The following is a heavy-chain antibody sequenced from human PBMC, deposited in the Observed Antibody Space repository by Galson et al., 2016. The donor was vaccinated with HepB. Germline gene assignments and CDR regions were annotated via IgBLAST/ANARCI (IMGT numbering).Heavy chain of an antibody. V-gene: IGHV3-23*01. Sequence: SLRLSCAASGFTFSSYAMTWVRQAPGKGLEWVSGISGSGANTYYANAVKGRFTISRDNARKSLYLQMNSLRVEDTAVYYCARDLVYPGDYGKYYYYGMDVWGQGTTVTVSS. D-gene: IGHD4-17*01. CDR2: ISGSGANT. J-gene: IGHJ6*02. CDR3: ARDLVYPGDYGKYYYYGMDV. CDR1: GFTFSSYA.